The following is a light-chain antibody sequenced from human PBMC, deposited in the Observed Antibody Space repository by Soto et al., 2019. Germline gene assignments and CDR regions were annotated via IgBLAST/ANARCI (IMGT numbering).Light chain of an antibody. CDR3: CSYGGSYTLI. CDR1: SSDVGGYNY. J-gene: IGLJ2*01. V-gene: IGLV2-11*01. Sequence: QSALTQPRSVSGFPGQSVTVSCTGTSSDVGGYNYVSWYQQHPGKAPKLIISDVTNRPSGVPDRFSGSKSGNTASLTISGLQGEDEAEYYCCSYGGSYTLIFGGGTKVTVL. CDR2: DVT.